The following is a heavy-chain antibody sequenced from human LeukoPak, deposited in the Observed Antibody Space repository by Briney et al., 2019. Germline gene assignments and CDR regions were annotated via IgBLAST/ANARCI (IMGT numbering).Heavy chain of an antibody. Sequence: GGSLRLSCAASGFTFSSYTMNWVRQAPGKGLEWVSSISSSSSYIYYADSVKGRFTISRDNAKNSLYLQMNSLRAEDTAVYYCARLIARFGVGYYYYYMDVWGKGTTVTISS. CDR3: ARLIARFGVGYYYYYMDV. CDR1: GFTFSSYT. V-gene: IGHV3-21*01. J-gene: IGHJ6*03. D-gene: IGHD3-10*01. CDR2: ISSSSSYI.